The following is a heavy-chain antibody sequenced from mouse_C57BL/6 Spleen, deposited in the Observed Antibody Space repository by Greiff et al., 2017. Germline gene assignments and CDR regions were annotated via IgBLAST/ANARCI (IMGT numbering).Heavy chain of an antibody. J-gene: IGHJ4*01. CDR1: GFTFSDYG. V-gene: IGHV5-17*01. CDR3: ARGGNRLRQSYYAMDY. D-gene: IGHD2-4*01. CDR2: ISSGSSTI. Sequence: EVQGVESGGGLVKPGGSLKLSCAASGFTFSDYGMHWVRQAPEKGLEWVAYISSGSSTIYYADTVKGRFTISRDNAKNTLFLQMTSLRSEDTAMYYCARGGNRLRQSYYAMDYWGQGTSVTVSS.